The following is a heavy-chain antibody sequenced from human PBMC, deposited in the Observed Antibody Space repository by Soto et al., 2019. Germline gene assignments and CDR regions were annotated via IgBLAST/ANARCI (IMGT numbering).Heavy chain of an antibody. CDR3: ASGSAYPMWAFDP. V-gene: IGHV4-59*01. J-gene: IGHJ5*02. CDR1: GGSISSYY. D-gene: IGHD1-26*01. Sequence: QVQLQESGPGLVNPSETLSLTCTVSGGSISSYYWSWIRQPPGKGLEWIGYIYYSGSTNYNPSLKSRVTISVDTSKNQFSLKLSSVTAADTAVYYCASGSAYPMWAFDPWGQGTLVTVSS. CDR2: IYYSGST.